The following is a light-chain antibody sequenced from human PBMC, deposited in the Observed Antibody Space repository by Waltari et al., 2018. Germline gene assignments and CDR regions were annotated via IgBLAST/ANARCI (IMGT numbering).Light chain of an antibody. J-gene: IGLJ1*01. CDR3: SSYSSSSTRV. CDR1: STYVGGYNY. Sequence: SALTHPASVSGSPGQSITISCTGTSTYVGGYNYVSWYRQPPGKAPKLMIYAVSNRPSGVSNRFSGSKSGNTASLTISGLQAEDEADYYCSSYSSSSTRVFGTGTKVTVL. V-gene: IGLV2-14*03. CDR2: AVS.